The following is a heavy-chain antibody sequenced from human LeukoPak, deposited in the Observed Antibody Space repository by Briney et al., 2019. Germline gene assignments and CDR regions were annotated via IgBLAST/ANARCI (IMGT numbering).Heavy chain of an antibody. Sequence: PSETLSLTCAVSGGSISSNWWSWVRQPPGKGLEWIGEIYHSGNTNYNPSLKNRVTLSVDTSKNQLSLNLNSVTAADTAVYYCARAGSWFLDYWGQGTLVTVSS. V-gene: IGHV4-4*02. D-gene: IGHD6-13*01. CDR3: ARAGSWFLDY. CDR2: IYHSGNT. CDR1: GGSISSNW. J-gene: IGHJ4*02.